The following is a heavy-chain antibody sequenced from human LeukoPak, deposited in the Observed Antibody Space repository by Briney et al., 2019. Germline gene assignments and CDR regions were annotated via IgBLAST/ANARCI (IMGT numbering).Heavy chain of an antibody. CDR3: ARDPGSRGGTSWFDP. CDR2: ISAYNGNT. D-gene: IGHD1-7*01. Sequence: ASVKVSCKASGYTFTSYGISWVRQAPGQGLEWMGWISAYNGNTNYAQKLQGRVTMTTDTSTSTAYMELRSLRSDDTAVYYCARDPGSRGGTSWFDPWGQGTLVTVSS. CDR1: GYTFTSYG. J-gene: IGHJ5*02. V-gene: IGHV1-18*01.